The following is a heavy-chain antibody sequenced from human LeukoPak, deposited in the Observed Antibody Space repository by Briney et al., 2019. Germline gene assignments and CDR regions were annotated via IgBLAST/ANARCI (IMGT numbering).Heavy chain of an antibody. CDR1: GGSFSGYY. D-gene: IGHD2-15*01. Sequence: SETLSLTCAVYGGSFSGYYWSWIRQPPGKGLEWIGEINHSGSTNYNPSLKSRVTISVDTSKNQFSLKLSSVTAADTAVYYCARSVVVVAPFDYWGQGTLVTVSS. V-gene: IGHV4-34*01. J-gene: IGHJ4*02. CDR3: ARSVVVVAPFDY. CDR2: INHSGST.